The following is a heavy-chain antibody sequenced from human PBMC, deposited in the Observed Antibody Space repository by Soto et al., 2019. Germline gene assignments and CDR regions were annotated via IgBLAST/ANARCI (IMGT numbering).Heavy chain of an antibody. CDR1: GFTFSDHY. Sequence: GGSLRLSCAASGFTFSDHYMDWVRQAPGKGLEWVGRTRNKANSYTTEYAASVKGRFTISRDDSKNSLYLQMNSLKTEDTAVYYCASGDFWRAGGFDLWGRGTLVTVSS. J-gene: IGHJ2*01. D-gene: IGHD3-3*01. CDR2: TRNKANSYTT. CDR3: ASGDFWRAGGFDL. V-gene: IGHV3-72*01.